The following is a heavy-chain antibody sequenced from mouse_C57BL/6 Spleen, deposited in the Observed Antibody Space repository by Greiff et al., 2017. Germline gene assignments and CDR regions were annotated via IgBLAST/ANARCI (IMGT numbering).Heavy chain of an antibody. V-gene: IGHV1-81*01. CDR1: GYTFTSYG. J-gene: IGHJ2*01. CDR2: IYPRSGNT. D-gene: IGHD1-1*01. CDR3: ARGELLRSHYFDY. Sequence: QVQLQQSGAELARPGASVKLSCKASGYTFTSYGISWVKQRTGQGLKWIGEIYPRSGNTYYNEKFKGKATLTADKSSSTAYMELRSLTSEDSAVYFCARGELLRSHYFDYWGQGTTLTVSS.